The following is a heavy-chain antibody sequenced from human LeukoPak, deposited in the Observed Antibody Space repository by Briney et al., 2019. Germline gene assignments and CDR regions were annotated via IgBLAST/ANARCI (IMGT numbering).Heavy chain of an antibody. Sequence: SETLSLTCTVSGGSISNYYWSWIRQPAGKGLEWIGRIYSSGSTNYNPSLRSRVTMSVDTSKNQFSLKLTSVTAADTAVYYCATPRDYVWGSYTYWGQGTLVTVSS. CDR3: ATPRDYVWGSYTY. J-gene: IGHJ4*02. V-gene: IGHV4-4*07. CDR1: GGSISNYY. D-gene: IGHD3-16*01. CDR2: IYSSGST.